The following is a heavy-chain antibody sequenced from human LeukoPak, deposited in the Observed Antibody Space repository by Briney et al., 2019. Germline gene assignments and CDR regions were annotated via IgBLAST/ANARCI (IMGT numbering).Heavy chain of an antibody. CDR3: ARGGIAVAGRDY. CDR2: IIPILGIA. Sequence: SVKVSCKASGGTFSSYAISWVRQAPGQGLEWMGRIIPILGIANYAQKFQGRVTITADKSTSTAYMELSSLRPEDTAVYYCARGGIAVAGRDYWGQGTLVTVSS. J-gene: IGHJ4*02. CDR1: GGTFSSYA. D-gene: IGHD6-19*01. V-gene: IGHV1-69*04.